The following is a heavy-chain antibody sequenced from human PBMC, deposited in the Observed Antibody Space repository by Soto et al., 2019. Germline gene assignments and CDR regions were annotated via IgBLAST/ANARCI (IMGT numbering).Heavy chain of an antibody. D-gene: IGHD3-3*01. CDR3: AADRARYYDFWSGYYELYGMDV. CDR1: GFTFTSSA. CDR2: IVVGSGNT. Sequence: SVKVSCKASGFTFTSSAVQWVRQARGQRLEWIGWIVVGSGNTNYAQKFQERVTITRDMSTSTAYMELSSLRSEDTAVYYCAADRARYYDFWSGYYELYGMDVWGQGTTVTVSS. J-gene: IGHJ6*02. V-gene: IGHV1-58*01.